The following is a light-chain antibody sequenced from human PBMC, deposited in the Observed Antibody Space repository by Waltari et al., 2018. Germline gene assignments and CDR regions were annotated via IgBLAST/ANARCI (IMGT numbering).Light chain of an antibody. CDR2: KVS. CDR3: LRGTQWPRT. CDR1: QRLVHSDGQPY. Sequence: VVLSQSAPSLRVICGHPASISCRPSQRLVHSDGQPYLHWFQQRSAQFPRRLIDKVSIRDSGVADRFSASGSGNEYTLKSSRVEAEDGGVYFCLRGTQWPRTLGQGNKLE. V-gene: IGKV2-30*02. J-gene: IGKJ2*01.